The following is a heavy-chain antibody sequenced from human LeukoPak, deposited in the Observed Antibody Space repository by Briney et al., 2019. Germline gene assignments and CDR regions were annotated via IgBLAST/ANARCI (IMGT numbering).Heavy chain of an antibody. CDR1: GGSFSGYY. V-gene: IGHV4-34*01. Sequence: SETLPLTCAVYGGSFSGYYWSWIRQPPGKGLEWIGEINHSGSTNYNPSLKSRVTISVDTSKNQFSLKLSSVTAADTAVYYCARVKYYGGNSGLYDYWGQGTLVTVSS. J-gene: IGHJ4*02. CDR2: INHSGST. D-gene: IGHD4-17*01. CDR3: ARVKYYGGNSGLYDY.